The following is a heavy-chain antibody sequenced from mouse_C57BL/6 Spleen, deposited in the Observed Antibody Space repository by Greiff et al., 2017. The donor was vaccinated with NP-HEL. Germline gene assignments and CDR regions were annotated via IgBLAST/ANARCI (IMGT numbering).Heavy chain of an antibody. CDR3: ARQLRIVTTSEYYAMDY. V-gene: IGHV5-6*01. CDR1: GFTFSSYG. CDR2: ISSGGSYT. Sequence: EVQLVESGGDLVKPGGSLKLSCAASGFTFSSYGMSWVRQTPDKRLEWVATISSGGSYTYYPDSVKGRFTISRDNAKNTLYLQMSNLKSEDTAMYYCARQLRIVTTSEYYAMDYWGQGTSVTVSS. D-gene: IGHD2-5*01. J-gene: IGHJ4*01.